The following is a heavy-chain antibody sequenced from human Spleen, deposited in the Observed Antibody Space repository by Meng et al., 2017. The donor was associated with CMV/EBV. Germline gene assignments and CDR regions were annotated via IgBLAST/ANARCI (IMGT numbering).Heavy chain of an antibody. CDR3: ARDVQSGAAGY. D-gene: IGHD2-15*01. Sequence: CKASGYTLTDFWNHRGRQATGKGPEWMGWINPKAGGTNFAQKFEGRVTMTADTFTRTIYLELNGPRSDDTAMYYCARDVQSGAAGYWGQGTLVTVSS. J-gene: IGHJ4*02. V-gene: IGHV1-2*02. CDR1: GYTLTDFW. CDR2: INPKAGGT.